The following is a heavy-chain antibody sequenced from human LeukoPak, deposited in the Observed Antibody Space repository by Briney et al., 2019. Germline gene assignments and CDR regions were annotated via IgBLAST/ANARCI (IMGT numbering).Heavy chain of an antibody. CDR2: IYYSGST. J-gene: IGHJ4*02. D-gene: IGHD3-22*01. V-gene: IGHV4-59*08. Sequence: PSETLSLTCTVSGGSISSYYWSWIRQPPGKGLEWIGYIYYSGSTNYNPSLKSRVTISVDTSKNQFSLKLSSVTAADTAVYYCARLRRRGYYDSSGYFFDYWGQGTLVTVSS. CDR1: GGSISSYY. CDR3: ARLRRRGYYDSSGYFFDY.